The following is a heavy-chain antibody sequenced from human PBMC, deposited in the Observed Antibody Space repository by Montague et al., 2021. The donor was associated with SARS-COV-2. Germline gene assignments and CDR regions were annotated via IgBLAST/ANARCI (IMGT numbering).Heavy chain of an antibody. CDR2: IYHSGST. J-gene: IGHJ6*02. V-gene: IGHV4-4*02. D-gene: IGHD3-10*01. Sequence: SETLSLTCAVSGGSISGSNWWSWVRQPPGKGLEWIGEIYHSGSTNYNPSLKSRVTISVDKSKNQFSLKLSSVTAADTAVYYCARVHSLWFGELLLDYYYYYGMDAWGQGTTVTVSS. CDR3: ARVHSLWFGELLLDYYYYYGMDA. CDR1: GGSISGSNW.